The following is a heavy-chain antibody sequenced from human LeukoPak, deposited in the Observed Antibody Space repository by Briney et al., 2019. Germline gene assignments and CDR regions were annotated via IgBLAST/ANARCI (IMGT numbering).Heavy chain of an antibody. CDR2: ISGSGGST. Sequence: PGGSLRLSCAASGFTFSSYAMSWVRQAPGKGLDWVSAISGSGGSTYYADSVKGRFTISRDNSKNTLYLQMNSLRAEDTAEYYCAKRGKYYSGSSGYYYDYWGQGTLVTVSS. J-gene: IGHJ4*02. D-gene: IGHD3-22*01. CDR3: AKRGKYYSGSSGYYYDY. CDR1: GFTFSSYA. V-gene: IGHV3-23*01.